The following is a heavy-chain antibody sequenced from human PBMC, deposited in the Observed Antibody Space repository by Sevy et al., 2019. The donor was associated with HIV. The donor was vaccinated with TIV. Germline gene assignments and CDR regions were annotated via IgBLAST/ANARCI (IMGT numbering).Heavy chain of an antibody. CDR2: IYYSGTT. D-gene: IGHD5-18*01. J-gene: IGHJ6*02. Sequence: SETLSLTCTVFADSVSSGTYHWSWIRQPPGKGLEWIGYIYYSGTTNFNPSLRSRVTMSVDTSENQFSLKLNSMTAADTAVYYCARRRTALVAGHYYGLDVWGQGTTVTVSS. V-gene: IGHV4-61*01. CDR3: ARRRTALVAGHYYGLDV. CDR1: ADSVSSGTYH.